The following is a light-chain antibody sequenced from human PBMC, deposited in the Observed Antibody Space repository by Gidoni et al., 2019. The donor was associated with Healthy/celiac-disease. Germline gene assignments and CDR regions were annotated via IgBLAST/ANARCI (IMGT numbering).Light chain of an antibody. Sequence: DTQMTQSPSTLSASVGDRVTITSRASQSISSWLAWYQQKPGKAPMLLIYGASSLESGVPSRFSGSGSGTNFTLTISNLQPDDFATYYCQHNNSYPCTFXQXTKVEIK. CDR1: QSISSW. J-gene: IGKJ1*01. CDR2: GAS. V-gene: IGKV1-5*01. CDR3: QHNNSYPCT.